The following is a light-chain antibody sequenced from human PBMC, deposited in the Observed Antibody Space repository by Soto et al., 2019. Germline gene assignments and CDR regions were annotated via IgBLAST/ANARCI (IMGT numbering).Light chain of an antibody. CDR3: AAWDSNLGGPA. Sequence: QSVLTQPPSASGTPGQRVTISCSGSSSNIGSKYVYWYQQLPGTAPKLLVYRNNQRPSGVPDRFSGSKSGTSASLAISGLRSEDEADYHCAAWDSNLGGPAFGGGTKLTVL. CDR2: RNN. CDR1: SSNIGSKY. J-gene: IGLJ2*01. V-gene: IGLV1-47*01.